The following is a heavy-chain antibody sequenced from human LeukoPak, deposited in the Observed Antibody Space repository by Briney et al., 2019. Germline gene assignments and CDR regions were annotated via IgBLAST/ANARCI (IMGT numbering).Heavy chain of an antibody. CDR3: ASSSYLLVVAATGTFDI. J-gene: IGHJ3*02. CDR1: GGSISSGGYY. V-gene: IGHV4-30-2*01. Sequence: SETLSLTCTVSGGSISSGGYYWSWIRQPPGKGLEWIGYIYHSGSTYYNPSLKSRVTISVDRSKNQFSLKLSSVTAADTAVYYRASSSYLLVVAATGTFDIWGQGTMVTVSS. D-gene: IGHD2-15*01. CDR2: IYHSGST.